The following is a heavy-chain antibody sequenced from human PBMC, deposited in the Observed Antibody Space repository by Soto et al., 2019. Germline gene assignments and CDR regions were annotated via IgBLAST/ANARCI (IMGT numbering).Heavy chain of an antibody. CDR2: ISYDGSNK. V-gene: IGHV3-30*18. D-gene: IGHD1-26*01. Sequence: GGSLRLSCAASGFTFSSYGMHWVRQAPGKGLEWVAVISYDGSNKYYADSVKGRFTISRDNSKNTLYLQMNSLRAEDTAVYYCAKGWELGAYWGQGTLVTVSS. CDR1: GFTFSSYG. J-gene: IGHJ4*02. CDR3: AKGWELGAY.